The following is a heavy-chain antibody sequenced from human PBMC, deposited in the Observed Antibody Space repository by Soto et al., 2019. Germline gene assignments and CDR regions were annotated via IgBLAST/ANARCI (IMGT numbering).Heavy chain of an antibody. CDR2: ISAYNGNT. Sequence: ASVKVSCKASGYTFTSYGTSWVRQAPGQGLEWMGWISAYNGNTNYAQKLQGRVTMTTDTSTSTAYMELRSLRSDDTAVYYCARLLSFDYSNDYWGQGTLVTVSS. CDR1: GYTFTSYG. CDR3: ARLLSFDYSNDY. J-gene: IGHJ4*02. D-gene: IGHD4-4*01. V-gene: IGHV1-18*01.